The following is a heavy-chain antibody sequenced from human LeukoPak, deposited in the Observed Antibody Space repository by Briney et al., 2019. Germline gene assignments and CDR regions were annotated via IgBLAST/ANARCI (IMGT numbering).Heavy chain of an antibody. CDR2: VYGGDTT. J-gene: IGHJ4*02. V-gene: IGHV3-66*01. CDR1: GFTVSSNY. D-gene: IGHD1-14*01. CDR3: ISSNPSSDY. Sequence: GGSLRLSCAASGFTVSSNYMSWVRQAPGKGLEWVSVVYGGDTTYCADSVKGRFTISRDNSKNTLYLQMNSLRAEDTAVYYCISSNPSSDYWSQGTLVAVSS.